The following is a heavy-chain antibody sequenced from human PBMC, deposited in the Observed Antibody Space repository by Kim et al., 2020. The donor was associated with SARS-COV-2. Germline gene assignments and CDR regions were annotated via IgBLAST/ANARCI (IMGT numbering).Heavy chain of an antibody. Sequence: GRFTISRDNSKNTLYLQMNSLRAEDTAVYYCAKDLVEAYCGGDCYGAPDYWGQGTLVTVSS. J-gene: IGHJ4*02. D-gene: IGHD2-21*02. CDR3: AKDLVEAYCGGDCYGAPDY. V-gene: IGHV3-33*06.